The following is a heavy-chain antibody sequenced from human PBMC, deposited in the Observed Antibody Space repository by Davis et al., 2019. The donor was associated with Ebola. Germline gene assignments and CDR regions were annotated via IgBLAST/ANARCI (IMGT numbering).Heavy chain of an antibody. CDR3: ARGDLTGTFDY. CDR1: GYTFTSYY. J-gene: IGHJ4*02. V-gene: IGHV1-46*01. D-gene: IGHD1-20*01. CDR2: INPSGGST. Sequence: ASVKVSCKASGYTFTSYYMHWVRQAPGQGLEWMGIINPSGGSTSYAQKFQGRVTMTRNTSISTAYMELSSLRSEDTAVYYCARGDLTGTFDYWGQGTLVTVSS.